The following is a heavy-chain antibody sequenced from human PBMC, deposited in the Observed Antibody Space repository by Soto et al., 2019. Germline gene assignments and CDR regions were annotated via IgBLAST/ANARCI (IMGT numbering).Heavy chain of an antibody. CDR3: AREPLGYCSGDSCYGLFDY. CDR1: GFTFSSYA. Sequence: TGGSLRLSCAASGFTFSSYAMHWVRQAPGKGLEWVAVISYDGSNKYYADSVKGRFTISRDNSKNTLYLQMNSLRAEDTAVYYCAREPLGYCSGDSCYGLFDYWGQGTLVTVSS. J-gene: IGHJ4*02. CDR2: ISYDGSNK. V-gene: IGHV3-30-3*01. D-gene: IGHD2-15*01.